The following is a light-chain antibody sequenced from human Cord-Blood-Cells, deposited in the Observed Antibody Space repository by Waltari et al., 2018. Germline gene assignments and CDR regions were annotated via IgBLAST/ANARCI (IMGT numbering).Light chain of an antibody. CDR1: SSDVGSYNL. CDR2: EVS. CDR3: CSYAGSSTWV. Sequence: QSALTQPASVSGSPGQSITISCTGTSSDVGSYNLVSWYQQHPGKAPKLMIYEVSKPPSGVSNRFSGSKSGNTASLTISGLQAEDEADYYCCSYAGSSTWVVGGGTKLTVL. J-gene: IGLJ3*02. V-gene: IGLV2-23*02.